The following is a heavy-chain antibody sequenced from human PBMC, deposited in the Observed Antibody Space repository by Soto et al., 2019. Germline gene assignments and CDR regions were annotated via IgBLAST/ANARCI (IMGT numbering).Heavy chain of an antibody. CDR2: ISSSSSYI. CDR3: ARDPSHYDILTGYYKGKTNWFDP. Sequence: EVQLVESGGGLVKPGGSLRLSCAASGFTFSSYSMNWVRQAPGKGLEWVSSISSSSSYIYYADSVKGRFTISRDNAKNSLYLQMNRLRAEDTAVYYCARDPSHYDILTGYYKGKTNWFDPWGQGTLVTGSS. CDR1: GFTFSSYS. J-gene: IGHJ5*02. V-gene: IGHV3-21*01. D-gene: IGHD3-9*01.